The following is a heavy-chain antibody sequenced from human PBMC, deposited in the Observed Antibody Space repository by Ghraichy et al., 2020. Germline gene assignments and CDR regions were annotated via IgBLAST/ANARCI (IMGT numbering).Heavy chain of an antibody. CDR1: GGSISSSSYY. J-gene: IGHJ4*02. D-gene: IGHD3-3*01. V-gene: IGHV4-39*07. Sequence: SQTLSLTCTVSGGSISSSSYYWGWIRQPPGKGLEWIGSIYYSGSTYYNPSLKSRVTISVDTSKNQFSLKLSSVTAADTAVYYCVRSSPRGYDFWSGYYTMEPCFDYWGQGTLVTVSS. CDR2: IYYSGST. CDR3: VRSSPRGYDFWSGYYTMEPCFDY.